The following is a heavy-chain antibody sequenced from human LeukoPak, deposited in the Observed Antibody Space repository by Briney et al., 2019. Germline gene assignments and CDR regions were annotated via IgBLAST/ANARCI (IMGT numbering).Heavy chain of an antibody. CDR3: ARVGTLDGSVDY. Sequence: VKVSCKASGYTFTSYDINWVRQATGQGLEWMGWMNPNSGNTGYAQKFQGRVTMTRNTSISTAYMELSSLRSEDTAVYYCARVGTLDGSVDYWGQGTLVTVSS. J-gene: IGHJ4*02. V-gene: IGHV1-8*01. CDR1: GYTFTSYD. CDR2: MNPNSGNT. D-gene: IGHD3-10*01.